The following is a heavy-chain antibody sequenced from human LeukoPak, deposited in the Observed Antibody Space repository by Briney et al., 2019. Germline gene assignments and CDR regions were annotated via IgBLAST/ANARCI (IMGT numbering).Heavy chain of an antibody. D-gene: IGHD6-19*01. J-gene: IGHJ4*02. Sequence: PGGSLRLSCAPSGFTFTTYWMSWVRQAPGKGLEWLANIKPDGSEKNYVDSVRGRFTISRDNAKNSLYLEMNSLRAEDTAVYYCAKSGDFIAVAGRYFDYWGQGILVTVSS. CDR3: AKSGDFIAVAGRYFDY. CDR2: IKPDGSEK. CDR1: GFTFTTYW. V-gene: IGHV3-7*03.